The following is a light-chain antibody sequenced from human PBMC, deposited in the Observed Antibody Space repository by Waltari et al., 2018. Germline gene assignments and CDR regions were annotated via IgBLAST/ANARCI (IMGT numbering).Light chain of an antibody. CDR2: YGN. J-gene: IGKJ4*01. CDR3: QQYKSSPT. V-gene: IGKV1-39*01. CDR1: QDIKSD. Sequence: DIRMTQSPSSLSASVGDAVTLTCRASQDIKSDLNWYQQQPGKAPKLLIYYGNRLHIGVPSRFAGSGSGTEFTLTISSLQPEDFATYYCQQYKSSPTFGGGTRVEI.